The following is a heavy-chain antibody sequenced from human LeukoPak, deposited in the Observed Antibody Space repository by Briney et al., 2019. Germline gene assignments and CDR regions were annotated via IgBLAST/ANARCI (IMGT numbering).Heavy chain of an antibody. Sequence: GASVEVSCKASGYSFLNYGIEWVRQAPGKGLEWMGSINTYNGNTNYAQKFQGRVTMTTDTSTSTAYMELRSLRSDDTAVYFCARVPPTRVAASDNWGQGTPVTVSS. V-gene: IGHV1-18*01. CDR2: INTYNGNT. J-gene: IGHJ4*02. D-gene: IGHD6-19*01. CDR1: GYSFLNYG. CDR3: ARVPPTRVAASDN.